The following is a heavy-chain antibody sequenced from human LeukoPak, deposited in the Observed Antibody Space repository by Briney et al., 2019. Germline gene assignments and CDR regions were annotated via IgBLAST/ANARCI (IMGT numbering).Heavy chain of an antibody. CDR2: NYNSGST. J-gene: IGHJ3*02. D-gene: IGHD3-22*01. Sequence: SETLSLTCTVSGYSISSGYYCGWRRQPPRERLERIWRNYNSGSTDYDPSFKSRVTMTGDTSTNQFSLKLSSVTAADTDVDYRARGPRHYDTRFDIWGQGTMVLVSS. CDR1: GYSISSGYY. V-gene: IGHV4-38-2*02. CDR3: ARGPRHYDTRFDI.